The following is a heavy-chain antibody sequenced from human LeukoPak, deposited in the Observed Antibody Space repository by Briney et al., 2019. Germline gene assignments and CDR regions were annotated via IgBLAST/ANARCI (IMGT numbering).Heavy chain of an antibody. Sequence: ETLSLTCAVYGGSFSGYYWSWIRQPPGKGLAWIGEINHSGSTNYNPSLKSRVTISVDTSKNQFSLKLSSVTAADTAVYYCARRRALRYFDWLSGPNARYFDYWGQGTLVTVSS. D-gene: IGHD3-9*01. V-gene: IGHV4-34*01. CDR2: INHSGST. J-gene: IGHJ4*02. CDR1: GGSFSGYY. CDR3: ARRRALRYFDWLSGPNARYFDY.